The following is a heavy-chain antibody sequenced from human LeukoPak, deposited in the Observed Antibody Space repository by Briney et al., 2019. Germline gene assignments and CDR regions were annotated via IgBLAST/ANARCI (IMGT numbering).Heavy chain of an antibody. V-gene: IGHV4-59*07. CDR2: IYYTGST. CDR1: AGSITSSY. J-gene: IGHJ1*01. CDR3: VRVCCSGGTCLSPD. D-gene: IGHD2-15*01. Sequence: SDTLSLTCTVSAGSITSSYWSCTRHPPRKGPEWIGYIYYTGSTNYNPSLKSRVTISVDTSKNQFSLKLSSVTAADTAVYYCVRVCCSGGTCLSPDWGQGTLVTVSS.